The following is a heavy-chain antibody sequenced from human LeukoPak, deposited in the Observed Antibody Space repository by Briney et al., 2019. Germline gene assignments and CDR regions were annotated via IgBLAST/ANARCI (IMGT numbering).Heavy chain of an antibody. CDR1: GGFISSYY. D-gene: IGHD2-2*01. CDR2: IYTSGST. Sequence: PSETLSLTCTVSGGFISSYYWSWIRQPAGKGLEWIGRIYTSGSTNYNPSLKSRVTMSVDTSKNQFSQKLSSVTAADTAVYYCATGVVPAAMDEYYYYGMDVWGQGATVTVSS. CDR3: ATGVVPAAMDEYYYYGMDV. V-gene: IGHV4-4*07. J-gene: IGHJ6*02.